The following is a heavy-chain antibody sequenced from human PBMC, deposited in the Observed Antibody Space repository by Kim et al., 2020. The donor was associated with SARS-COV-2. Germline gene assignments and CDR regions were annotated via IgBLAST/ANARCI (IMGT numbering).Heavy chain of an antibody. J-gene: IGHJ6*02. D-gene: IGHD6-19*01. V-gene: IGHV3-30-3*01. CDR1: GFTFRNYA. Sequence: GGSLRLSCAASGFTFRNYALHWVRQAPCKGPEWVSVISYDGTNKYYADSVKGRFTISRDNSKDTLYRHLNSLRIDDTALYYCETDLAQWLASRYFYGIDFWGQGTTVNVSS. CDR2: ISYDGTNK. CDR3: ETDLAQWLASRYFYGIDF.